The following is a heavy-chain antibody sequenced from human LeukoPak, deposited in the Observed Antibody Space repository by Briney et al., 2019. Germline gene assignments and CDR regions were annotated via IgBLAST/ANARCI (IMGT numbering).Heavy chain of an antibody. Sequence: PGRSLRLSCAASGFTFSSYAMHGVRQAPGKGLEGVADISYDGSNKYYADSEKGRFTISRENSKNTLYLQMNSRRCEDTAVYYCASLSVAHPEVRRGFDYWGQGTLVTVSS. D-gene: IGHD4-23*01. CDR2: ISYDGSNK. CDR3: ASLSVAHPEVRRGFDY. J-gene: IGHJ4*02. CDR1: GFTFSSYA. V-gene: IGHV3-30-3*01.